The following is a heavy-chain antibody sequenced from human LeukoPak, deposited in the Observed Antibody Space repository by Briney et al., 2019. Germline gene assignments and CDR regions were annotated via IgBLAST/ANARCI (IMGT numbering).Heavy chain of an antibody. V-gene: IGHV4-34*01. CDR1: GGSFSGYY. CDR2: INHSGST. CDR3: ARIAESSGWSRGRYFQH. D-gene: IGHD6-19*01. Sequence: SEILSLTCAVYGGSFSGYYWSWIRQPPGKGLEWIGEINHSGSTNYNPSLKSRVTTSVDTSKNQFSLKLSSVTAADTAVYYCARIAESSGWSRGRYFQHWGQGTLVTVSS. J-gene: IGHJ1*01.